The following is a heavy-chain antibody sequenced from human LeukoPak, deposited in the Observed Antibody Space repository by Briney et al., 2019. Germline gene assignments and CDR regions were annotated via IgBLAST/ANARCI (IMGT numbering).Heavy chain of an antibody. V-gene: IGHV3-13*01. J-gene: IGHJ3*02. Sequence: GGSLRLLCVASGFTFSSSDMHWVRQATGKGLEWVSAIGTAGDTHYPGSVKGRFTISRENAKNSLYLQMNSLRVGDTAVYYCARLRSAAFDIWGQGTMVTVSS. CDR1: GFTFSSSD. CDR3: ARLRSAAFDI. D-gene: IGHD4-17*01. CDR2: IGTAGDT.